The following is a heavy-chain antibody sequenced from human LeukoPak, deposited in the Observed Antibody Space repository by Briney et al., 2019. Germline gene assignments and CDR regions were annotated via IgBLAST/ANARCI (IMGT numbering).Heavy chain of an antibody. CDR3: AREKIGGGTSDALDI. Sequence: SETLSLTCTVSGGSISNYYWTWIRQPPGKGLEWIGYIYYNGNTNYNPSLKSRVITSLDTSKNQFSLKVNSMTAADTAVYYCAREKIGGGTSDALDIWGQGTMVTVSS. CDR2: IYYNGNT. J-gene: IGHJ3*02. V-gene: IGHV4-59*01. D-gene: IGHD3-10*01. CDR1: GGSISNYY.